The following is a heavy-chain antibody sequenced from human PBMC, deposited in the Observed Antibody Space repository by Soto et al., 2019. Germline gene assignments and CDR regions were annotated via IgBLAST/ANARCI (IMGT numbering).Heavy chain of an antibody. V-gene: IGHV3-48*02. CDR1: GFTFSSYS. CDR3: ARPITIIKIDAYDI. Sequence: GGSLRLSCAASGFTFSSYSMNWVRQAPGKGLEWVSYISSSSSTIYYADSVKGRFTISRDNAKNSLYLQMNSLRDEDTAVYYCARPITIIKIDAYDIWGQGRRVTVSS. CDR2: ISSSSSTI. D-gene: IGHD3-22*01. J-gene: IGHJ3*02.